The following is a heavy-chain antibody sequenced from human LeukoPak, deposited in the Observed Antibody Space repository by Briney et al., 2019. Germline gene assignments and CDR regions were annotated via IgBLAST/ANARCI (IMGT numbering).Heavy chain of an antibody. CDR1: GVSISSSDYY. V-gene: IGHV4-39*01. CDR2: TYYTGST. Sequence: SETLSLTCTVSGVSISSSDYYWGWIRQPPGKGLERIEMTYYTGSTYYNPSINSRVTISVDTSKTQFSLRLNSMTAADTAVYYCARRPVDIVARARGPFDYWGQGTLVTVSS. D-gene: IGHD5-12*01. CDR3: ARRPVDIVARARGPFDY. J-gene: IGHJ4*02.